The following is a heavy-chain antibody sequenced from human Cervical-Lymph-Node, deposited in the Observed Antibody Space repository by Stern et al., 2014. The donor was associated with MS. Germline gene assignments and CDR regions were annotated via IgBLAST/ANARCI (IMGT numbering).Heavy chain of an antibody. CDR1: GFTFRNHG. J-gene: IGHJ2*01. CDR3: AKDGERSGYYSVDLYFDL. CDR2: IWYDGSNK. D-gene: IGHD3-3*01. V-gene: IGHV3-33*03. Sequence: VQLVESGGGVVQPGRSLRLSCAASGFTFRNHGMHWVRQAPGKGLEWVAVIWYDGSNKYYVDSVKGRFTISRDNSKNTLYLQMNSVRAEDTAIYYCAKDGERSGYYSVDLYFDLWGRGTVVTVSS.